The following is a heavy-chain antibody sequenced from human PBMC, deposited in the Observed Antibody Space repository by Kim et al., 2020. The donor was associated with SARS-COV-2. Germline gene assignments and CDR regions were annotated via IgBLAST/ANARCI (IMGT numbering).Heavy chain of an antibody. D-gene: IGHD2-2*03. V-gene: IGHV4-39*01. CDR2: IYYSGST. J-gene: IGHJ5*01. Sequence: SETLSLTCTVSGGSISSSSYYWGWIRQPPGKGLEWIGSIYYSGSTYYNPSLKSRVTISVDTSKNQFSLKLSSVTAADTAVYYCARHCGYCSSTSCYYDW. CDR3: ARHCGYCSSTSCYYDW. CDR1: GGSISSSSYY.